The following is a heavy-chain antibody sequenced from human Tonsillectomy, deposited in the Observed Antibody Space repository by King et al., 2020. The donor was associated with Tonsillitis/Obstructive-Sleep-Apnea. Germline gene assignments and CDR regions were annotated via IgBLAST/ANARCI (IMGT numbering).Heavy chain of an antibody. CDR2: IDPTDSYT. Sequence: VQLVESGAEVKKPGESLRISCKGSGYSFTIYWISWVRQMPGKGLEWMGRIDPTDSYTKYSPAFQGHVTFSADKSTSTAYLQWSSLKASDTAMYYCAGDSRGPTSHYYYYMDVWGKGTTVTVSS. J-gene: IGHJ6*03. CDR1: GYSFTIYW. V-gene: IGHV5-10-1*01. CDR3: AGDSRGPTSHYYYYMDV. D-gene: IGHD2-15*01.